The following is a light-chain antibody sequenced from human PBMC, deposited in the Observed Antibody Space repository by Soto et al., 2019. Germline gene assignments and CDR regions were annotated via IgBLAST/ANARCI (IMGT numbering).Light chain of an antibody. J-gene: IGKJ2*01. V-gene: IGKV3-20*01. CDR1: QSVSSNY. CDR3: QQYGSSPYT. Sequence: EIVLTQPPGTLSLSPGERATLSCRASQSVSSNYLAWYQQKPGQAPRLLIYGASSRATGIPDRFSGSGSGTDFTLTISRLEPEDFAVYYCQQYGSSPYTFGQGTKLEIK. CDR2: GAS.